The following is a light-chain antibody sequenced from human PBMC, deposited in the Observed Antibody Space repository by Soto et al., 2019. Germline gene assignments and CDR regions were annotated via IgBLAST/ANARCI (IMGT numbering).Light chain of an antibody. CDR3: QQYNTYPWT. Sequence: DVQMTQSPSTLSASVGDRVTITCRASQSVSSWLAWYQQKPGKAPKLLIYDASSLESGVPSRFSGIGSGTEFTLTISSLQPDDFATYYCQQYNTYPWTFGQGTKVDI. CDR1: QSVSSW. J-gene: IGKJ1*01. V-gene: IGKV1-5*01. CDR2: DAS.